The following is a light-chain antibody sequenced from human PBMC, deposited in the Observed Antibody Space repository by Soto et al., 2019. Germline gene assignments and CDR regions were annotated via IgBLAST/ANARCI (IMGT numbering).Light chain of an antibody. CDR3: QVWDNFTVL. J-gene: IGLJ2*01. CDR1: NIGSKS. CDR2: RDS. V-gene: IGLV3-9*01. Sequence: SYELTQPLSASVALGQTARITCGGINIGSKSVHWYQQKPGQAPVLVIYRDSNRPSGIPERFSGSNSGNTATLTISRAQAGDEADYYCQVWDNFTVLFGGGTMLTVL.